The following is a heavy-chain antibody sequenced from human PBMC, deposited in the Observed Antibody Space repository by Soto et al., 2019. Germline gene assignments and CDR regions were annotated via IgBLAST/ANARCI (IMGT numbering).Heavy chain of an antibody. Sequence: EVQLVESGGDLVQPGGSLRLSCAASGFNFSTYYMGWVRQAPGKGLEWVANIADDGSKKDYADSVKGRFTVSRDNADNSLHLEMHSVRVEDTALYYFVRGGAALPHWGQGAWVTVSS. CDR2: IADDGSKK. V-gene: IGHV3-7*01. CDR3: VRGGAALPH. J-gene: IGHJ4*02. CDR1: GFNFSTYY. D-gene: IGHD1-26*01.